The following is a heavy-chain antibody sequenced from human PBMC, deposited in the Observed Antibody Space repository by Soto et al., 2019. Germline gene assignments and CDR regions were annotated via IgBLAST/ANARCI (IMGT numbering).Heavy chain of an antibody. CDR1: GITFTSYE. Sequence: GGSLRLSCAASGITFTSYEMNWFRHAPGKGLEWVSYISSSGSTIYYADSMKGRFTISRDNAKNSLYLQMNSRRAEDTAVYYCVVLAVLAWGQGTLVTVSS. J-gene: IGHJ5*02. V-gene: IGHV3-48*03. D-gene: IGHD3-3*01. CDR3: VVLAVLA. CDR2: ISSSGSTI.